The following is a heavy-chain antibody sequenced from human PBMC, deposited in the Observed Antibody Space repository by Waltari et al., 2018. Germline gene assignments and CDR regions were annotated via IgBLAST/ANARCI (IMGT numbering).Heavy chain of an antibody. CDR3: ARTYYCGSGFDY. V-gene: IGHV4-59*01. J-gene: IGHJ4*02. Sequence: QVQLQESGPGLVKPSETLSLTCPVSGGSISSYYWSWIRQPPGKGLEWIGYIYYSGSTNYNPSLKSRVTISVDTSKNQFSLKLSSVTAADTAVYYCARTYYCGSGFDYWGQGTLVTVSS. D-gene: IGHD3-10*01. CDR2: IYYSGST. CDR1: GGSISSYY.